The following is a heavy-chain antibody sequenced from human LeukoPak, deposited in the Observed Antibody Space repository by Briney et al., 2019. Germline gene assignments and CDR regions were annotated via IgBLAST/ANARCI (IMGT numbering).Heavy chain of an antibody. J-gene: IGHJ3*02. Sequence: KPSETLSLTCTVSGGSISSYYWSWIRQPPGKGLEWIGYIYYSGSTNYNPSLKSRVTISVDTSKNQFSLKLSSVTAADTAVYYCARDGEIAVAGYHDAFDIWGQGTMVTVSS. D-gene: IGHD6-19*01. CDR3: ARDGEIAVAGYHDAFDI. CDR2: IYYSGST. CDR1: GGSISSYY. V-gene: IGHV4-59*01.